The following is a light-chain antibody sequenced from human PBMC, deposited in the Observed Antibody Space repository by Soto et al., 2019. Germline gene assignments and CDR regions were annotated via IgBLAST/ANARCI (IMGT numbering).Light chain of an antibody. Sequence: IVVTQSQGTLSLSPGERATLSCRASQSVSSSYLAWYQQKPGQAPRLLIYGASSRATGIPDRFSGSGSGTDFTLTISSLEPEDFAVYYCQQYDSSPRTFGHRSMVDIK. V-gene: IGKV3-20*01. CDR3: QQYDSSPRT. CDR2: GAS. CDR1: QSVSSSY. J-gene: IGKJ1*01.